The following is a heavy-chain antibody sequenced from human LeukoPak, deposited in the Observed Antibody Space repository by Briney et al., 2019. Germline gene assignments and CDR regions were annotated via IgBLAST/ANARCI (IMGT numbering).Heavy chain of an antibody. J-gene: IGHJ4*02. V-gene: IGHV4-39*07. D-gene: IGHD3-16*01. CDR3: ARQTLFGGVINDY. CDR1: GGSISSSSYY. Sequence: SETLSLTCTVSGGSISSSSYYWGWIRQPPGKGLEWIGSIYYSGSTYYNPSLKSRVTISVDTSKNQFSLKLSSVTAADTAVYCCARQTLFGGVINDYWGQGTLVTVSS. CDR2: IYYSGST.